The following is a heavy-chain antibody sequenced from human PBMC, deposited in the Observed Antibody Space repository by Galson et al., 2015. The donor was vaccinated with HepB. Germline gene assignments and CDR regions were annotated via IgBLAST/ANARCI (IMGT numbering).Heavy chain of an antibody. V-gene: IGHV3-23*01. CDR2: VSGSGDNT. CDR3: ASDSSSQRCSGVTCYSWNWFDP. Sequence: SLRLSCAASGFTFSSYAMYWVRQAPGKGLEWVSGVSGSGDNTYYADSVKGRFTISRDNSKNTLFLQMNSLRAEDTAVYYCASDSSSQRCSGVTCYSWNWFDPWGQGALFTVSS. CDR1: GFTFSSYA. J-gene: IGHJ5*02. D-gene: IGHD2-15*01.